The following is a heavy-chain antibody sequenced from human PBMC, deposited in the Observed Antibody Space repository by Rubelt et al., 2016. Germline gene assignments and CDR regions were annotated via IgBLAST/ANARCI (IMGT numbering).Heavy chain of an antibody. CDR2: T. Sequence: TCYADSVKGRFTISRDNSKNTLYLQMNSLRAEDTAVYYCAKDYGVREYQLLFSLCFDYWGQGTLVTVSS. J-gene: IGHJ4*02. CDR3: AKDYGVREYQLLFSLCFDY. V-gene: IGHV3-NL1*01. D-gene: IGHD2-2*01.